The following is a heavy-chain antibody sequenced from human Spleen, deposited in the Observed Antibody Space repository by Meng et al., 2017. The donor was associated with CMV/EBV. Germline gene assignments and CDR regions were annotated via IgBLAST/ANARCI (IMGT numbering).Heavy chain of an antibody. V-gene: IGHV3-21*01. J-gene: IGHJ6*02. CDR3: ARHDHDSYYYGMDV. D-gene: IGHD3-16*01. Sequence: GGSLRLSCAASGFTFSSYAMHWVRQAPGKGLEWVSSISSGGTYMYYADSVKGRFTISRDNANNSLFLQMSTLRAEDTAVYYCARHDHDSYYYGMDVWGQGTTVTVSS. CDR2: ISSGGTYM. CDR1: GFTFSSYA.